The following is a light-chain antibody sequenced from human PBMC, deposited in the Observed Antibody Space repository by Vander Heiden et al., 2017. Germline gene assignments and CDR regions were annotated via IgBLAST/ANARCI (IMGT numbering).Light chain of an antibody. CDR1: QSLSSY. Sequence: EVVMTQSPATLSVSPGERVTLSCRASQSLSSYLAWYQQKPGKAPKVLIYGASTRARGIPSRFSGSGSGTEFTLTISSLQSEDFAAYYCQQYHNCPQTFGQGTKVEIK. CDR2: GAS. V-gene: IGKV3-15*01. J-gene: IGKJ1*01. CDR3: QQYHNCPQT.